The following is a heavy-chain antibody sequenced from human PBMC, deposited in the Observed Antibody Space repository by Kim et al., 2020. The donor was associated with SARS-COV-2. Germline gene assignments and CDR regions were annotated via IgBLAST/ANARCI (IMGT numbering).Heavy chain of an antibody. J-gene: IGHJ3*02. CDR3: ARPVGATTDDAFDI. Sequence: AQKFQGRVTITADESTSTAYMELSSRRSEDTAVYYCARPVGATTDDAFDIWGQGTMVTVSS. D-gene: IGHD1-26*01. V-gene: IGHV1-69*01.